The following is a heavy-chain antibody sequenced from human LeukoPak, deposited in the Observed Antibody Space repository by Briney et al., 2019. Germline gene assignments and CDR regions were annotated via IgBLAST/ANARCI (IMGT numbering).Heavy chain of an antibody. Sequence: ASVKVSCKASGYTFTSYDINWVRQATGQGLEWMGWMNPNSGNTGYAQKFQGRVTITRNTSISTAYMELSSLRSEDTAVYYCAIRGRQLVLSAYYYYMDVWGKGTTVTVSS. J-gene: IGHJ6*03. CDR3: AIRGRQLVLSAYYYYMDV. V-gene: IGHV1-8*03. CDR1: GYTFTSYD. CDR2: MNPNSGNT. D-gene: IGHD6-13*01.